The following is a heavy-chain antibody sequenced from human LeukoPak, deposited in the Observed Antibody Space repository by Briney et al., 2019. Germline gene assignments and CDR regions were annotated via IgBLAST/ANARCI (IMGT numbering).Heavy chain of an antibody. CDR2: ISAYNGNT. CDR3: ARDPIPYYDFWSGYYTGRYFDY. Sequence: ASVKVSCKASGYAFTSYGISWVRQAPGQGLEWMGWISAYNGNTNYAQKLQGRVTMTTDTSTSTAYMELRSLRSDDTAVYYCARDPIPYYDFWSGYYTGRYFDYWGQGTLVTVSS. CDR1: GYAFTSYG. D-gene: IGHD3-3*01. V-gene: IGHV1-18*01. J-gene: IGHJ4*02.